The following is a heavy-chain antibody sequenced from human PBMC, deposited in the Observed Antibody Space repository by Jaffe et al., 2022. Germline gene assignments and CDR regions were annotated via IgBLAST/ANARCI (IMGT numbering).Heavy chain of an antibody. V-gene: IGHV3-7*05. J-gene: IGHJ4*02. CDR3: AREHAGTYYYDSSGYPEARFDY. CDR2: IKQDGSEK. D-gene: IGHD3-22*01. CDR1: GFTFSSYW. Sequence: EVQLVESGGGLVQPGGSLRLSCAASGFTFSSYWMSWVRQAPGKGLEWVANIKQDGSEKYYVDSVKGRFTISRDNAKNSLYLQMNSLRAEDTAVYYCAREHAGTYYYDSSGYPEARFDYWGQGTLVTVSS.